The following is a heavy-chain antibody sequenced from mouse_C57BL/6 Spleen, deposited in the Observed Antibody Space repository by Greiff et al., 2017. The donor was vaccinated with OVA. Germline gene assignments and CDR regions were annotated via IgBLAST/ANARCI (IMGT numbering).Heavy chain of an antibody. CDR3: ARARQLQYVDYFDY. Sequence: EVQLVESGPGLVKPSQSLSLTCSVTGYSITSGYYWNWIRQFPGNKLEWMGYISYDGSNNYNPSLKNRISITRDPSKHQFFLKLNSVTTEDTATYYCARARQLQYVDYFDYWGKGTTLTVSS. CDR1: GYSITSGYY. CDR2: ISYDGSN. V-gene: IGHV3-6*01. D-gene: IGHD6-1*01. J-gene: IGHJ2*01.